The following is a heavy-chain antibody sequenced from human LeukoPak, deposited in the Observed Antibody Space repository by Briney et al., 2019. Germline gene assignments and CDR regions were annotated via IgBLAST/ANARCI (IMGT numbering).Heavy chain of an antibody. CDR1: GFTFSTYG. CDR2: IWYDGSNK. D-gene: IGHD3-22*01. Sequence: PGRSLRLSCAASGFTFSTYGMHWVRQAPGKGLEWVALIWYDGSNKYYAESVKGRFSISRDNSKNTLYLQMNSLRAEDMVVYYCARGYYDSSGYFHYYFDYWGQGTLVTVSS. J-gene: IGHJ4*02. V-gene: IGHV3-33*01. CDR3: ARGYYDSSGYFHYYFDY.